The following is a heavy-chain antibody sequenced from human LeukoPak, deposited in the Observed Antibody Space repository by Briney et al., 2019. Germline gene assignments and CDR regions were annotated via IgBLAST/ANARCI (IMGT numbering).Heavy chain of an antibody. CDR2: INPNSGGT. CDR3: ASCRRSSGCVDY. J-gene: IGHJ4*02. D-gene: IGHD6-19*01. CDR1: GYTFTGYY. V-gene: IGHV1-2*02. Sequence: ASVKVSCKASGYTFTGYYMHWVRQAPGQGLEWMGWINPNSGGTNYAQKFQGRVTMTRDTSISTAYMELSSLRSEDTAVYYCASCRRSSGCVDYWGQGTLVTVSS.